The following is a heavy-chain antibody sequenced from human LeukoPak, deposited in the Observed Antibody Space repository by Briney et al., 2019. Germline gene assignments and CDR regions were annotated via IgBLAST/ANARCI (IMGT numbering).Heavy chain of an antibody. Sequence: GGSLRLSCSRSGFSFGDFALSWVRQAPGKGLEWIGLIRSQSYGEMTYYAASVKGRFSLSRDNSKSIAYLRMSSLKTEDTAVYYCYLWREDLTDYYPLYVCGQGTLVSVSS. V-gene: IGHV3-49*04. J-gene: IGHJ4*02. D-gene: IGHD3-10*01. CDR1: GFSFGDFA. CDR3: YLWREDLTDYYPLYV. CDR2: IRSQSYGEMT.